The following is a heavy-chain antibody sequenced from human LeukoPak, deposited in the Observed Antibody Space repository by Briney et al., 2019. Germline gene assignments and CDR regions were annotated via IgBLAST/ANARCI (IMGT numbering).Heavy chain of an antibody. J-gene: IGHJ4*02. D-gene: IGHD6-13*01. Sequence: GGSLRLSCAASGFTFSSYWMHWVRQAPGKGLVWVSRINSDGSSTSYADSVKGRFTISRDNAKNTLYLQMNSLRAEDTAVYYCARGGYSSSWYHFDYWGQGTLVTVSS. CDR1: GFTFSSYW. CDR3: ARGGYSSSWYHFDY. CDR2: INSDGSST. V-gene: IGHV3-74*01.